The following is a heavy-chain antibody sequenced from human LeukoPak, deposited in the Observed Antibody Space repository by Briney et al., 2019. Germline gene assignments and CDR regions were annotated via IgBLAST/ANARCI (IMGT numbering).Heavy chain of an antibody. D-gene: IGHD3-22*01. CDR1: GGSFSGYY. CDR2: INHSGST. J-gene: IGHJ6*03. Sequence: SETLSLTCAVYGGSFSGYYWSWIRQPPGKGLEWIGEINHSGSTNYNPSLKSRVTISVDTSKNQFSLKLSSVTAADTAVYYCARGHAFYDSSGYSVPPHSLWYMDVWGKGTTVTVSS. CDR3: ARGHAFYDSSGYSVPPHSLWYMDV. V-gene: IGHV4-34*01.